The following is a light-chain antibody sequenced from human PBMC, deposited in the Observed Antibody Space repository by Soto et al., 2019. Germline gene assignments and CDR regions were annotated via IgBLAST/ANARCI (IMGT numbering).Light chain of an antibody. CDR3: QQYGSSPRWT. J-gene: IGKJ1*01. Sequence: DIHMTQSPSSLSASVGDRVTIACLPGQSICSYLYSYQQKPGKAPKLLIYAASSLQSGVPSRISGRGSGTEFTLTISRLEPEDFAVYYCQQYGSSPRWTFGQGTKVDI. CDR2: AAS. CDR1: QSICSY. V-gene: IGKV1-39*01.